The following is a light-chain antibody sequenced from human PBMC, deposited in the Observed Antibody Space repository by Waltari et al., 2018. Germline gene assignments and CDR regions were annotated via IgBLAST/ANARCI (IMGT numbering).Light chain of an antibody. CDR2: DAS. V-gene: IGKV3-11*01. J-gene: IGKJ2*01. CDR1: QSVSSY. CDR3: QQRSNWHPRYT. Sequence: MVCTQSPATLSLLPGERATISCRASQSVSSYLAWYQQKPGQAPRLLVYDASNSATGIPARFSGSGSGTDFTLTSSSLEPEDFAVHYCQQRSNWHPRYTFGQGTKLEI.